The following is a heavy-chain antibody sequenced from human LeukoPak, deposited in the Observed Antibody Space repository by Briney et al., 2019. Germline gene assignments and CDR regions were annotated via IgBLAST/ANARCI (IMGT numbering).Heavy chain of an antibody. Sequence: SETLSLTCAVSGGSISSGGYSWSWIRQPPGKGLEWIGCIYHSGRTYYNPSRKSRVTIVEDTSKNLCSLKLSSVTAADTAVYYCAGDYDYGSGLDAFDIWGQGTMVTVSS. V-gene: IGHV4-30-2*02. CDR3: AGDYDYGSGLDAFDI. J-gene: IGHJ3*02. CDR1: GGSISSGGYS. CDR2: IYHSGRT. D-gene: IGHD3-10*01.